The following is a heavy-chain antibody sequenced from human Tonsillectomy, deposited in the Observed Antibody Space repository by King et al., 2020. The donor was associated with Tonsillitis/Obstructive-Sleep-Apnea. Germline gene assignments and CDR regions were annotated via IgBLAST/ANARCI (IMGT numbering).Heavy chain of an antibody. V-gene: IGHV3-23*04. CDR3: ARGLDDFYY. D-gene: IGHD3/OR15-3a*01. J-gene: IGHJ4*02. CDR1: GFTFSNYA. Sequence: VQLVESGGGLVQPGGSLRLSCAASGFTFSNYAMSWVRQAPGKGLEWVSTISGSGGHTYYADSVKGRFTISRDNSKNTLYLHMNSLRADDTAVYYCARGLDDFYYWGQGTLVTVSS. CDR2: ISGSGGHT.